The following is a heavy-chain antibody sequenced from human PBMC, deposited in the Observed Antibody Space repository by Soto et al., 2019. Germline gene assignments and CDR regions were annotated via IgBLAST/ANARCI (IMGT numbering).Heavy chain of an antibody. CDR2: IWYDGSNK. Sequence: GGSLRLSCAASGFTFSSYGMHWVRQAPGKGLEWVAVIWYDGSNKYYADSVKGRFTISRDNSKNTLYLQMNSLRAEDTAVYYCARDPPIAAAGLDYWGQGTLVTVSS. CDR3: ARDPPIAAAGLDY. V-gene: IGHV3-33*01. D-gene: IGHD6-13*01. CDR1: GFTFSSYG. J-gene: IGHJ4*02.